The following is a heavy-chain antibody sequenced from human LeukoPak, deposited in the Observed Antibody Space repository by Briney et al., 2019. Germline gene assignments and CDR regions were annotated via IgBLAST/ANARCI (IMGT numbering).Heavy chain of an antibody. Sequence: PGGSLRLSCEASGFTFSSYAMTWVRQAPGKGLEWVSVIYSGGSAYYADSVKGRFTISRDNSKNTLYLQMNSLRAEDTAVYYCARVGASWYTFDYWGQGTLVTVSS. D-gene: IGHD6-13*01. V-gene: IGHV3-53*01. CDR3: ARVGASWYTFDY. CDR1: GFTFSSYA. CDR2: IYSGGSA. J-gene: IGHJ4*02.